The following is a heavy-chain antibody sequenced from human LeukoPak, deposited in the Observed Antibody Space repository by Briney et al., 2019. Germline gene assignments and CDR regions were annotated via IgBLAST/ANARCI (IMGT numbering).Heavy chain of an antibody. J-gene: IGHJ6*03. D-gene: IGHD5-18*01. CDR3: AKGFTAMSQNYYYYYMDV. V-gene: IGHV3-30*04. CDR2: ISYDGSNK. Sequence: GGSLRLSCAAPGFTFSSYAMHWVRQAPGKGLEWVAVISYDGSNKYYADSVKGRFTISRDNSKNTLYLQMNSLRAEDTAVYYCAKGFTAMSQNYYYYYMDVWGKGTTVTVSS. CDR1: GFTFSSYA.